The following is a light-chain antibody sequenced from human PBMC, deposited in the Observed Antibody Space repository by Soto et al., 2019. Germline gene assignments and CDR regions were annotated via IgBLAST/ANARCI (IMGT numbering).Light chain of an antibody. V-gene: IGKV4-1*01. Sequence: IVMTQSPDTLAVSLGERATITCKYSQSVLYRSNNKNNQAWYQKKPGQPPTLLIYWASTRESGVRDRFSGSGPGTDFLLTISSLQPEVGGVYYCQQCYSTPLTFGGGTKVDIK. J-gene: IGKJ4*02. CDR2: WAS. CDR3: QQCYSTPLT. CDR1: QSVLYRSNNKNN.